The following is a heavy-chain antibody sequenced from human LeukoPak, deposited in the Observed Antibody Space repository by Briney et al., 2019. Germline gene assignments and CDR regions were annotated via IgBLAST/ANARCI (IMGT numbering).Heavy chain of an antibody. CDR2: FDPEEGKT. J-gene: IGHJ5*02. Sequence: ASVKVSCKVTGYVLSELSMHWVRQAPGEGLEWMGSFDPEEGKTIYAQKFRGRVIMTEDPSTDTAYMELSSLTSEDTAMYYCATFRWIAYSNWFDPWGQGILVTVSP. D-gene: IGHD3-3*01. V-gene: IGHV1-24*01. CDR1: GYVLSELS. CDR3: ATFRWIAYSNWFDP.